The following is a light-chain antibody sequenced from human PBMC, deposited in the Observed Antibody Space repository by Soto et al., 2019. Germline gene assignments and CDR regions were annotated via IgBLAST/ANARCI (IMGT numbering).Light chain of an antibody. V-gene: IGLV7-46*01. CDR3: LLSYNGVQV. Sequence: QTVVTQEPSLTVSPGGTVTLTCGSSAGAVTSGQYPFWFQQKPGQAPKTLIYDTSRRHSWTPARFSGSLLGGKAALTLSGTQPEDEAEYYCLLSYNGVQVFGGVTKVTVL. CDR2: DTS. J-gene: IGLJ3*02. CDR1: AGAVTSGQY.